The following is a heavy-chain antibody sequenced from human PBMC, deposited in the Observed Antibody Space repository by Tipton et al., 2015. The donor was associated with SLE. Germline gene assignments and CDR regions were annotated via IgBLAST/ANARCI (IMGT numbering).Heavy chain of an antibody. V-gene: IGHV3-21*03. CDR2: ISKSSSYI. D-gene: IGHD2-15*01. J-gene: IGHJ4*02. CDR3: ARDERIFSGDNCHPFNY. Sequence: SLRLSCTASGFTFSIYAMNWVRQAPGKGLEWVSSISKSSSYIYYADSVKGRFTISRDNAKNSLYLQMNSLRAEDTALYYCARDERIFSGDNCHPFNYWGQGILVTVSS. CDR1: GFTFSIYA.